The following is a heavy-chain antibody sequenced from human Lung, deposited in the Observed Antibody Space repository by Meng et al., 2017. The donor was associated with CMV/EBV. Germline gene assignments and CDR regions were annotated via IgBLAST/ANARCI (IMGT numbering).Heavy chain of an antibody. CDR2: IDVDGQRR. Sequence: GGPXRLXCVASGLIFNKYGIHWLRQAPGKWLEWLSFIDVDGQRRYNGDTVKARFVVFKDRSKNTVVLQMNSLRVEDTAVYYCVGHQGGPRDGVRLVWGQGXLVTVSS. J-gene: IGHJ4*02. D-gene: IGHD3-10*01. CDR3: VGHQGGPRDGVRLV. V-gene: IGHV3-30*02. CDR1: GLIFNKYG.